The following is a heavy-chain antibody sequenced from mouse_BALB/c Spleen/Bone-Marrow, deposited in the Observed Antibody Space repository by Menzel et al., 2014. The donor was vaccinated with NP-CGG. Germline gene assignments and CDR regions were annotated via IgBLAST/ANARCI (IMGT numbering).Heavy chain of an antibody. D-gene: IGHD4-1*01. CDR3: TTLGRFAF. Sequence: QVQLKQTGADLGKPGTSVKLSCKAYGYTFTNYYIYWVKHTPGQGLEWIGEINPTNGGTNFNEKFRTKATLTVDKSSSTAYMQLSSLTSEDSAVYSCTTLGRFAFLGHGTLVTISA. CDR2: INPTNGGT. CDR1: GYTFTNYY. J-gene: IGHJ3*01. V-gene: IGHV1S16*01.